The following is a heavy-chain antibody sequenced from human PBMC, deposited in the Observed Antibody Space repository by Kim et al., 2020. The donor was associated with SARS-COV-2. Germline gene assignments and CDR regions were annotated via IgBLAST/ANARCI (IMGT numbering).Heavy chain of an antibody. CDR3: ARDGSLGSGAYDGFDL. J-gene: IGHJ3*01. Sequence: SETLSLTCTVSGYSISSAYYCAWVRQPPGRVLELTGSIRHSGSTYYNPSLKSRVTVSMDTSRNQFSLKLTSVTAADTAVYYCARDGSLGSGAYDGFDLWG. CDR2: IRHSGST. CDR1: GYSISSAYY. V-gene: IGHV4-38-2*02. D-gene: IGHD3-10*01.